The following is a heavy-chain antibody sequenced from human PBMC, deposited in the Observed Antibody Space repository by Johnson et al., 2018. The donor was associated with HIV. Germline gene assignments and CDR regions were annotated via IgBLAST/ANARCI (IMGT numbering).Heavy chain of an antibody. CDR3: ARDSLAHDAFDI. V-gene: IGHV3-30*19. CDR1: GFTFSNYG. Sequence: VQLVESGGGVVQPGRSLRLSCAASGFTFSNYGMHWVRQAPGKGLEWVAVISYDGSNKYYADSVKGRFTISRDNSKNTLYLQMNSLRAEDTAVYYCARDSLAHDAFDIWGQGTMVTVSS. CDR2: ISYDGSNK. J-gene: IGHJ3*02.